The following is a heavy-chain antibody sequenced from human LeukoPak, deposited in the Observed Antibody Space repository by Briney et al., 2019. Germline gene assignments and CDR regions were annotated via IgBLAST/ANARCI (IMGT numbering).Heavy chain of an antibody. J-gene: IGHJ6*03. D-gene: IGHD2/OR15-2a*01. CDR3: ARAYLRGAYYYYYMDV. Sequence: SVKVSCKASGGTFSSYGITWVRQAPGHGLEWMGGINPIVGTTTYAQQFPDRISVTTDESATTTYMELRGLKSEDTAVYYCARAYLRGAYYYYYMDVWGNGTTVTVSS. CDR1: GGTFSSYG. V-gene: IGHV1-69*05. CDR2: INPIVGTT.